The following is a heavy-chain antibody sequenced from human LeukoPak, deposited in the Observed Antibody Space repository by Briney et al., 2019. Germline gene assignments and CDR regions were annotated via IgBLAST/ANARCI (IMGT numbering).Heavy chain of an antibody. CDR3: ARCSTYYYDSSGYYEDY. D-gene: IGHD3-22*01. CDR2: IYTSGNT. CDR1: GGSMNSYF. V-gene: IGHV4-4*07. J-gene: IGHJ4*02. Sequence: SETLSLTCTVSGGSMNSYFWTWIRQPAGKGLEWIGRIYTSGNTNYNPSLKSRVTLSVDTSKTQFSRKLSSVTAADTAVYYCARCSTYYYDSSGYYEDYWGQGTLVTVSS.